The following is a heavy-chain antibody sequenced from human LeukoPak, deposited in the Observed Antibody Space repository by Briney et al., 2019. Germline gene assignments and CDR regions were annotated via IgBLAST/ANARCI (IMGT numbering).Heavy chain of an antibody. CDR2: IKQDGSEK. V-gene: IGHV3-7*01. J-gene: IGHJ4*02. CDR3: AREGAMYSGSYWGFGY. CDR1: GFSFSSYW. D-gene: IGHD1-26*01. Sequence: AGGSLRLSCAASGFSFSSYWMSWVRQAPGKGLEWVANIKQDGSEKYYVASVKGRFTISRDNAKNSLYLQMNSLRAEDTAVYYCAREGAMYSGSYWGFGYWGQGTLVTVSS.